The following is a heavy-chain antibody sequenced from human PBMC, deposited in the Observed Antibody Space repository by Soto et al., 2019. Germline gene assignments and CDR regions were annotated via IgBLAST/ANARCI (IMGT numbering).Heavy chain of an antibody. D-gene: IGHD3-22*01. V-gene: IGHV1-24*01. CDR1: GYTLTELS. J-gene: IGHJ4*02. CDR3: ATSGRYYDSSGYYLDY. Sequence: ASVKVSCKVSGYTLTELSMHWVRQAPGKGLEWMGGFDPEDGETIYAQKFQGRVTMTEDTSTDTAYMELSSLRSEDTAVYYCATSGRYYDSSGYYLDYWGQGTLVTVS. CDR2: FDPEDGET.